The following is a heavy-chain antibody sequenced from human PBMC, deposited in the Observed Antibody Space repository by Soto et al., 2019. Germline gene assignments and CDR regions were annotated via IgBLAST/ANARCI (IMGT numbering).Heavy chain of an antibody. CDR3: ARMDSSAYYVSRPNWFDP. D-gene: IGHD3-22*01. J-gene: IGHJ5*02. CDR1: GFSLTNGRMG. CDR2: IFSNDEK. Sequence: SGPTLVNPTETLTLTCTVSGFSLTNGRMGVSWIRQSPGKAREWLAHIFSNDEKSYSTSLKSRVTISKDTSKSQVVPTMTTMDPVDTATYYCARMDSSAYYVSRPNWFDPWGQGTLVTVSS. V-gene: IGHV2-26*01.